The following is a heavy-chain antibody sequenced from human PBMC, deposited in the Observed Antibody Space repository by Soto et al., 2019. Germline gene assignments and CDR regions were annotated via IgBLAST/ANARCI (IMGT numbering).Heavy chain of an antibody. CDR1: GFTFSDSY. CDR3: ARVSWREKYGMDV. V-gene: IGHV3-11*01. CDR2: ITFSGNTV. Sequence: SGGSLRLSCAASGFTFSDSYMSWIRQAPGKGLEWISYITFSGNTVYYADSLKGRFTISRDNAKNSLYLQMNRLRAEDTAVYHCARVSWREKYGMDVWGQGTTVTVSS. J-gene: IGHJ6*02.